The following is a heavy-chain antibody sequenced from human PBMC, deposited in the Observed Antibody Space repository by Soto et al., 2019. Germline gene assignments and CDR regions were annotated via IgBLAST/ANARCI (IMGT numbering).Heavy chain of an antibody. CDR1: GFTFTSSA. CDR2: IVVGSGNT. D-gene: IGHD3-3*01. V-gene: IGHV1-58*02. J-gene: IGHJ4*02. CDR3: AAVRYDFWSGYLPDY. Sequence: ASVKVSCKASGFTFTSSAMQWVRQARGQRLEWIGWIVVGSGNTNYAQKFQERVTITRDMSTSTAYMELSSLRSEDTAVYYCAAVRYDFWSGYLPDYWGQGTLVTVSS.